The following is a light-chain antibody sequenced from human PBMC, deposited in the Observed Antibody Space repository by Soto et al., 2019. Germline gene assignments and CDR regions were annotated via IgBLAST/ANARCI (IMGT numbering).Light chain of an antibody. CDR1: PSISSNL. J-gene: IGKJ1*01. V-gene: IGKV3-20*01. Sequence: ELVLTQSPGTPSLSPGEGATLSCRASPSISSNLLAWYQQKRGQAPSLLIHGASNRATVIPDRFSGSGSGTDFTHTITSLEPEDSAVYYCQHYGGSHRRFGQGTKGDLK. CDR3: QHYGGSHRR. CDR2: GAS.